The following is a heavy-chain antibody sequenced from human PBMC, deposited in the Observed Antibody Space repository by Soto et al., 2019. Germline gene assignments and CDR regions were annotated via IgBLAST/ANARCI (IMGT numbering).Heavy chain of an antibody. D-gene: IGHD6-13*01. CDR2: IKQDGSEK. CDR1: GFTFSSYW. Sequence: GGSLRLSCAASGFTFSSYWMSWVRQAPGKGLEWVANIKQDGSEKYYVDSVKGRFTISRDNAKNSLYLQMNSLRAEDTAVYYCARVLPCIAAAGTFFAFDIWGQGTMVTVSS. CDR3: ARVLPCIAAAGTFFAFDI. V-gene: IGHV3-7*01. J-gene: IGHJ3*02.